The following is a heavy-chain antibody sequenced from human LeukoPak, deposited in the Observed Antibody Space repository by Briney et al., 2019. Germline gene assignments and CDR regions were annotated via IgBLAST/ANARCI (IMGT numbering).Heavy chain of an antibody. V-gene: IGHV3-30*02. CDR2: IRYDGSNK. D-gene: IGHD3-22*01. Sequence: GGSLRLSCAASGFTFSSYGMHWVRQAPGKGLEWVAFIRYDGSNKYYADSVKGRFTISRDNSKNTLYLQMNSLRAEDTAVYYCARDHLTYYYDSSGLYWGQGTLVTVSS. CDR3: ARDHLTYYYDSSGLY. J-gene: IGHJ4*02. CDR1: GFTFSSYG.